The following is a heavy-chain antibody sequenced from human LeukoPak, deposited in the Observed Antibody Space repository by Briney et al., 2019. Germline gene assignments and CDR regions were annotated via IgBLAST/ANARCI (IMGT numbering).Heavy chain of an antibody. Sequence: GGSLRLSCVASGFTFSSFAMHWVRQAPGKGLEWVAIISFHGKITYYTDSVKGRFTISRDNSKDTLYLQMSSLRPEDTAVYYCAKDSYYSGSPIENWGQGTMVTVSS. V-gene: IGHV3-30*18. CDR2: ISFHGKIT. CDR3: AKDSYYSGSPIEN. J-gene: IGHJ3*01. D-gene: IGHD1-26*01. CDR1: GFTFSSFA.